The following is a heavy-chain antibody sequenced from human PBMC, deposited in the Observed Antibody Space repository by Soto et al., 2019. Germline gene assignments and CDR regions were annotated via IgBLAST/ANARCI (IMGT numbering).Heavy chain of an antibody. Sequence: SVKVSCKASGGTFGSNAINWVRQAPGQGLEGTGRIIPVLGTTKYTQTFKGRVTITADKSTNTAYLELSSLKSDDTAVYYCARGVPDGGYGVNDYYGMDVWGQGTTVTVSS. D-gene: IGHD5-12*01. CDR3: ARGVPDGGYGVNDYYGMDV. J-gene: IGHJ6*02. V-gene: IGHV1-69*04. CDR1: GGTFGSNA. CDR2: IIPVLGTT.